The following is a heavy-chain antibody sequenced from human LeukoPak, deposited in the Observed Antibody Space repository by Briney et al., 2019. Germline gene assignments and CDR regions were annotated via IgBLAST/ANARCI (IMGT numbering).Heavy chain of an antibody. D-gene: IGHD5-12*01. V-gene: IGHV3-30*18. CDR2: ISYDGSNK. CDR3: AKGTAYYSGYDAYYFDY. J-gene: IGHJ4*02. CDR1: GFTFSTYW. Sequence: PGGSLRLSCAASGFTFSTYWMSWVRQAPGKGLEWVAVISYDGSNKYYADSVKGRFTISRDNSKNTLYLQMNSLRAEDTAVYYCAKGTAYYSGYDAYYFDYWGQGTLVTVSS.